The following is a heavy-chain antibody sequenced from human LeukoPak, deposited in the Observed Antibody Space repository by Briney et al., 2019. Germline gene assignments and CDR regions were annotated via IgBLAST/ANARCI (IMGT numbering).Heavy chain of an antibody. CDR2: ISSSSTYI. CDR3: ARDRARWYAIDY. Sequence: GGSLRLSCAASGFTFSSYSMNWVRQAPGKGLEWVSSISSSSTYIYYADSVKGRFTISRDNAKNSVYLQMNSLRAEDTAVYYCARDRARWYAIDYWGQGTLVTVSS. CDR1: GFTFSSYS. V-gene: IGHV3-21*01. D-gene: IGHD6-13*01. J-gene: IGHJ4*02.